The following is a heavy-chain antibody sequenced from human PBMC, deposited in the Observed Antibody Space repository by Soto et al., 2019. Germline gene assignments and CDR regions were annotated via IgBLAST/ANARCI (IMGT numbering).Heavy chain of an antibody. D-gene: IGHD6-6*01. CDR2: ISGDGGST. J-gene: IGHJ1*01. CDR1: GFTFDDYA. V-gene: IGHV3-43*02. CDR3: AKGHLYSRSSAEYFQH. Sequence: GGSLRLSCAASGFTFDDYAMHWVRQAPGKGLEWVSLISGDGGSTYYADSVKGRFTISRDNSKNSLYLQMNSLRTEDTALYYCAKGHLYSRSSAEYFQHWGQGALVTVSS.